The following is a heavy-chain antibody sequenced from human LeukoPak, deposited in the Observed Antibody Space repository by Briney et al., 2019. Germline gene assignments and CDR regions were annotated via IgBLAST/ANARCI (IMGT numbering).Heavy chain of an antibody. J-gene: IGHJ4*02. CDR2: IYSGGST. Sequence: GGSLRLSCAASGFTVSSNYMSWVRQAPGKGLEWVSVIYSGGSTYYADSVKGRFTISRDNAKETLYLQMDSLRAEDTAVYYCARDLRGPRDSWGQGTLVIVSS. CDR3: ARDLRGPRDS. CDR1: GFTVSSNY. D-gene: IGHD3-10*01. V-gene: IGHV3-53*01.